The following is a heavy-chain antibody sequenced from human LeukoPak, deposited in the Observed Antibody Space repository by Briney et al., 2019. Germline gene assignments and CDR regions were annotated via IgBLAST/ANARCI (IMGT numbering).Heavy chain of an antibody. CDR1: GFTFSSYE. CDR3: ASLITLYDMDY. V-gene: IGHV3-48*03. Sequence: PGGSLRLSCAASGFTFSSYEMNWVRQAPGKGLEWVSYISSSGRSINYADSVKGRFTISRDNAKNTLYLQMNSLRAEDTAVYYCASLITLYDMDYWGQGTLVTVSS. J-gene: IGHJ4*02. D-gene: IGHD3-9*01. CDR2: ISSSGRSI.